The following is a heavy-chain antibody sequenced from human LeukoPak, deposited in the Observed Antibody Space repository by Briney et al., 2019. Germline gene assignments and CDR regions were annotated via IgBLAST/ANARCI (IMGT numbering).Heavy chain of an antibody. V-gene: IGHV3-21*01. CDR1: GFTFSSYS. CDR2: VSSSRSYI. Sequence: KPGGSLRLSCAASGFTFSSYSMNWVRQAPGKGLEWVSSVSSSRSYIYYADSVKGRFTISRDNAKNSLYLQMNSLGAEDTAVYYCARDAYGSGSSVDYWGQGTLVTVSS. CDR3: ARDAYGSGSSVDY. D-gene: IGHD3-10*01. J-gene: IGHJ4*02.